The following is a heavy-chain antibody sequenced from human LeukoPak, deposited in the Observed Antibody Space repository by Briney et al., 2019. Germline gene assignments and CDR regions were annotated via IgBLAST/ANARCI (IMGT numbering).Heavy chain of an antibody. V-gene: IGHV3-30*02. CDR1: GFTFSSYG. D-gene: IGHD1-14*01. CDR2: IRYDGSNK. CDR3: AKEQESLPPGNY. J-gene: IGHJ4*02. Sequence: PGGSLRLSCAASGFTFSSYGMHWVRQAPGKGLEWVAFIRYDGSNKYYADSVKGRFTISRDNSKNTLYLQMNSLRAEDTAVYYCAKEQESLPPGNYWGQGTLVTVSS.